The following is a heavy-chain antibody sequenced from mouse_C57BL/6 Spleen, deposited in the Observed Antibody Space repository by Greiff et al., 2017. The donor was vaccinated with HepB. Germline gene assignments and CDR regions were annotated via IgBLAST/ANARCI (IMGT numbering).Heavy chain of an antibody. Sequence: EVQRVESGGGLVKPGGSLKLSCAASGFTFSSYAMSWVRQTPEKRLEWVATISDGGSYTYYPDNVKGRFTISRDNAKNNLYLQMSHLKSEDTAMYYCAREETTDYAMDYWGQGTSVTVSS. D-gene: IGHD1-1*01. J-gene: IGHJ4*01. CDR2: ISDGGSYT. V-gene: IGHV5-4*01. CDR3: AREETTDYAMDY. CDR1: GFTFSSYA.